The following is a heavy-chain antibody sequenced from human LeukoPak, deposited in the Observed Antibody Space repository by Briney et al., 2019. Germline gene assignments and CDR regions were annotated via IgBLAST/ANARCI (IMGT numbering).Heavy chain of an antibody. Sequence: GGSLRLSCAASGFTVSSNYMSWVRQAPGKGLEWVSVIYSGGSTYYADSVKGRFTISRDNSKNTLYLQMNSLRAEDAAVYYCARDAEYSSSWYLDYWGQGTLVTVSS. J-gene: IGHJ4*02. D-gene: IGHD6-13*01. CDR2: IYSGGST. CDR3: ARDAEYSSSWYLDY. V-gene: IGHV3-53*01. CDR1: GFTVSSNY.